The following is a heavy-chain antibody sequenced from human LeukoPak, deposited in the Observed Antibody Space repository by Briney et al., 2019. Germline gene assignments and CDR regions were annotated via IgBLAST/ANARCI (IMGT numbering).Heavy chain of an antibody. J-gene: IGHJ3*02. CDR1: GFTVSSNY. D-gene: IGHD1-14*01. CDR2: IYSGGST. Sequence: PGGSLRLSCAASGFTVSSNYMSWVRQAPGKGLEWVSVIYSGGSTYYADSVKGRFTISRDNSKNTLYLQMNSLRAEDTAVYYCARARNSVALSFDIWGQGTMVTVSS. V-gene: IGHV3-53*01. CDR3: ARARNSVALSFDI.